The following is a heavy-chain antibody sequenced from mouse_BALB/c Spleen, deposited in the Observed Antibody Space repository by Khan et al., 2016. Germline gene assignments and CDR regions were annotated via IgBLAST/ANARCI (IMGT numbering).Heavy chain of an antibody. J-gene: IGHJ1*01. CDR2: INTHSGVP. CDR1: GYTFTTAG. CDR3: ARCGNFVHWYFDV. D-gene: IGHD2-1*01. Sequence: QVQLQQSGPELKKPGETVRISCKASGYTFTTAGMQWVQKMPGKGLKWIGWINTHSGVPKYAEDFKGRFAFSLETSASTAYLQISNLKNEDTATYVCARCGNFVHWYFDVWGAGTTVTVSS. V-gene: IGHV9-4*02.